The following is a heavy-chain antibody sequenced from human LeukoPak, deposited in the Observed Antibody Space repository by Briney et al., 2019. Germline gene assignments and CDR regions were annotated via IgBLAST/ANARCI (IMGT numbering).Heavy chain of an antibody. CDR1: GFKFDDYG. J-gene: IGHJ4*02. D-gene: IGHD1-26*01. CDR2: FNWSGGST. Sequence: GGSLRLSCVASGFKFDDYGMSWVRQPPGKGLEWVAGFNWSGGSTGYADSVKGRFTISRDNAKNSLFLQMNSLRAEDTALYYCARDPAGSYLSFDYWGQGTLVTVSS. V-gene: IGHV3-20*04. CDR3: ARDPAGSYLSFDY.